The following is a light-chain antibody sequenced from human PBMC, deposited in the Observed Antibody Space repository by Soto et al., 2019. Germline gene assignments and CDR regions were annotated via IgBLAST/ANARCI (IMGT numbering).Light chain of an antibody. CDR1: SSNIGAGYD. J-gene: IGLJ1*01. V-gene: IGLV1-40*01. CDR2: GNS. CDR3: QSYASSLTLRV. Sequence: QSVLTQPPSVSGAPGQRVTISCTGSSSNIGAGYDVHWYQQLPGTGPKLLIYGNSNRPSGVPDRFSGSNSGTSASLAITGAQTDYGADYYRQSYASSLTLRVFGTGTKLPVL.